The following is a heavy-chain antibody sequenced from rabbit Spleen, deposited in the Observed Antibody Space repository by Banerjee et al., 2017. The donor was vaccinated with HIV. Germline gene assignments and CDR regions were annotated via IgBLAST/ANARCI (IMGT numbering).Heavy chain of an antibody. J-gene: IGHJ6*01. Sequence: QSLEESGGDLVKPGASLTLTCTASGFSFSSGYYMCWVRQAPGKGLEWIACIDTGSISTTYYASWAKGRFTISKTSSTTVTLQMTSLTAADTATYFCARDTGSSFSSYGMDLWGPGTLVTVS. V-gene: IGHV1S40*01. D-gene: IGHD8-1*01. CDR2: IDTGSISTT. CDR1: GFSFSSGYY. CDR3: ARDTGSSFSSYGMDL.